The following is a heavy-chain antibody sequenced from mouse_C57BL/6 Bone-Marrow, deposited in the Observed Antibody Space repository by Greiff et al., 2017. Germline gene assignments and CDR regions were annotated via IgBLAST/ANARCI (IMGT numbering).Heavy chain of an antibody. CDR3: ARGDYNYEGAGFAY. CDR1: GFTFSDYG. J-gene: IGHJ3*01. D-gene: IGHD2-12*01. CDR2: ISSGSSTI. Sequence: VKVEESGGGLVKPGGSLKLSCAASGFTFSDYGMHWVRQAPETGLEWVSYISSGSSTIYYAVPVTGRFTISRDNAKNTLFLQMTSLRSEDTAMYYCARGDYNYEGAGFAYWGQGTLVTVSA. V-gene: IGHV5-17*01.